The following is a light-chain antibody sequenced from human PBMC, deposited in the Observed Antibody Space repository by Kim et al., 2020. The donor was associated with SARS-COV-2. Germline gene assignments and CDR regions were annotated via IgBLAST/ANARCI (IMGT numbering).Light chain of an antibody. CDR1: QNINTY. CDR2: GAS. CDR3: QQSYRTPPNT. V-gene: IGKV1-39*01. J-gene: IGKJ2*01. Sequence: DIQMTQSPPSLSASVGDRVIITCRTSQNINTYLNWYQHKPGKAPKLLIYGASSLRSGVPSRFSGSGSGTDFTLTISSLQPEDFATYFCQQSYRTPPNTFVQG.